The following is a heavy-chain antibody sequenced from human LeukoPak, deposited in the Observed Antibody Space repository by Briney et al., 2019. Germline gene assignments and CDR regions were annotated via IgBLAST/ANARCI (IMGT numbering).Heavy chain of an antibody. D-gene: IGHD3-3*01. CDR2: IYTSGST. V-gene: IGHV4-4*07. J-gene: IGHJ4*02. CDR1: GGSISSYY. Sequence: PSETLSLTCTVSGGSISSYYWSWIGQPAGKGLEWIWRIYTSGSTNYNPSLKSRVTMSVDTSKNQFSLELSSVTAADTAVYYFTRGFWSGYVDYWGQGTLVTVSS. CDR3: TRGFWSGYVDY.